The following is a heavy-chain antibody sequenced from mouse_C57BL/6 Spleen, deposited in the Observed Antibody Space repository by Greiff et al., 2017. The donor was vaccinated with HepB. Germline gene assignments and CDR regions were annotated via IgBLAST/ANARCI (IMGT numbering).Heavy chain of an antibody. V-gene: IGHV10-1*01. J-gene: IGHJ4*01. D-gene: IGHD1-1*01. CDR1: GFSFNTYA. Sequence: EVQLVESGGGLVQPKGSLKLSCAASGFSFNTYAMNWVRQAPGKGLEWVARIRSKSNNYATYYADSVKDRFTISRDDSESMLYLQMNNLKTEDTAMYYCVRPYYYGSSPYAMDYWGQGTSVTVSS. CDR3: VRPYYYGSSPYAMDY. CDR2: IRSKSNNYAT.